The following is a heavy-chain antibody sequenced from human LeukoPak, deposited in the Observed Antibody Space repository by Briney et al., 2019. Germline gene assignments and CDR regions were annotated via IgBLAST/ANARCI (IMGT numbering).Heavy chain of an antibody. V-gene: IGHV4-34*01. J-gene: IGHJ4*02. CDR1: GGSFSGYY. CDR2: INHSGGT. D-gene: IGHD5-18*01. CDR3: ARVDTAMAMYYFDY. Sequence: SETLSLTCAVYGGSFSGYYWSWIRQPPGKGLEWIGEINHSGGTNYNPSLKSRVTISVDTSKNQFSLKLSSVTAADTAVYYCARVDTAMAMYYFDYWGQGTLVTVSS.